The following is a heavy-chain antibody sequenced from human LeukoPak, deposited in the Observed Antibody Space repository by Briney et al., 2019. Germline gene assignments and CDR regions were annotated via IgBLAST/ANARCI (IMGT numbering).Heavy chain of an antibody. CDR3: ARYGSSDSSGYEYPPSV. CDR1: GGSISTDTNY. D-gene: IGHD3-22*01. J-gene: IGHJ4*02. CDR2: MSYNGRS. Sequence: SETLSLTCTVSGGSISTDTNYWAWIRQPPGKGLEWIGYMSYNGRSSYNPSLRSRVTISVDASKKQFSLKLSSVTAAVTAVYYCARYGSSDSSGYEYPPSVWGKGTLVTVPS. V-gene: IGHV4-61*01.